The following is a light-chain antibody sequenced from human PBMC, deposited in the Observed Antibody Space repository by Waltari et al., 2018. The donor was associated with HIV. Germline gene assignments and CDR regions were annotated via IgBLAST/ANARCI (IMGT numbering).Light chain of an antibody. J-gene: IGKJ2*01. CDR3: QQYNIWPPDA. V-gene: IGKV3-15*01. CDR2: GAS. CDR1: QSVSTN. Sequence: EIVLTQSPATLSLFPGERATLSCRASQSVSTNLAWYQQKSGQAPRLLIHGASTRASGIPTRFSGSGSGTEFTLTISSLQSEDFAVYYCQQYNIWPPDAFGQGTKLEIK.